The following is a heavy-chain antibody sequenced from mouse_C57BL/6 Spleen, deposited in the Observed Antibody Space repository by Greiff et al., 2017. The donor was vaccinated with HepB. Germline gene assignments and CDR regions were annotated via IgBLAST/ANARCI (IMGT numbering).Heavy chain of an antibody. CDR2: ISYDGSN. V-gene: IGHV3-6*01. CDR3: AYYYGYWYFDV. Sequence: ESGPGLVKPSQSLSLTCSVTGYSITSGYYWNWIRQFPGNKLEWMGYISYDGSNNYNPSLKNRISITRDTSKNQFFLKLNSVTTEDTATYYCAYYYGYWYFDVWGTGTTVTVSS. J-gene: IGHJ1*03. CDR1: GYSITSGYY. D-gene: IGHD1-1*01.